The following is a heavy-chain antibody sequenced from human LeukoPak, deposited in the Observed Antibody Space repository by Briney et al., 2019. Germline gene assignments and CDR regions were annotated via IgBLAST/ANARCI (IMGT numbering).Heavy chain of an antibody. Sequence: SVKVSCKASGGTFSSYAISWVRQAPGQGLEWMGGIIPIFGTANYAQKFQGRVTITTDESTSTAYMELCSLRSEDTAVYYCARRLQPQTGFDPWGQGTLVTVSS. CDR1: GGTFSSYA. CDR3: ARRLQPQTGFDP. V-gene: IGHV1-69*05. D-gene: IGHD4-11*01. CDR2: IIPIFGTA. J-gene: IGHJ5*02.